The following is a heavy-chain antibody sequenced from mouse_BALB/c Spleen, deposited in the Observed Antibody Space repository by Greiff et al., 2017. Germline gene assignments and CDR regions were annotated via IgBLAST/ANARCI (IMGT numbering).Heavy chain of an antibody. D-gene: IGHD4-1*01. CDR3: ARSLGVSGDFDF. J-gene: IGHJ2*01. CDR2: IDPANGNT. V-gene: IGHV14-3*02. Sequence: VQLQQSGAELVKPGASVKLSCTASGFNIKDTYMHWVKQRPEQGLEWIGRIDPANGNTKYDPKFQGKATITADTSSNTAYLQLGSLTSEDTAVYYCARSLGVSGDFDFWGQGTTLTVSS. CDR1: GFNIKDTY.